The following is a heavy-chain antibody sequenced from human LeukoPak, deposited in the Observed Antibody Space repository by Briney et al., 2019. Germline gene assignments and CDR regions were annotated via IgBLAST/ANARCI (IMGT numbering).Heavy chain of an antibody. J-gene: IGHJ4*02. CDR2: ICSDVSCT. V-gene: IGHV3-74*01. Sequence: GGSPRLSCAASGFSFRNYWMHWVRQAPGKGLEWVSRICSDVSCTSYADSVKGRFTMSRDNARNTLYLQVNSLRGEDTGVYYCARDPYGGRAVDYWGRGTLVSVSS. D-gene: IGHD4-23*01. CDR3: ARDPYGGRAVDY. CDR1: GFSFRNYW.